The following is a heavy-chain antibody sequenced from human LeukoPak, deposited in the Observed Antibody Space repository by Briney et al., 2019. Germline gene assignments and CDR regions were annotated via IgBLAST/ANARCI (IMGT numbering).Heavy chain of an antibody. J-gene: IGHJ6*02. Sequence: GGSLRLSCAASGFTFSNSAMSWVRQAPGKGLEWVSTLSGSGITTYYADSVKGRFTISRDNSKNTLYLQMNSLRAEDTAVYYCARVMGRGMDVWGQGTTVTVSS. CDR1: GFTFSNSA. V-gene: IGHV3-23*01. CDR2: LSGSGITT. D-gene: IGHD2-8*01. CDR3: ARVMGRGMDV.